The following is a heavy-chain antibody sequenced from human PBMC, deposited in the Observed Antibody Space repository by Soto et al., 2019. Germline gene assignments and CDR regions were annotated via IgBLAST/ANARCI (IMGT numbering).Heavy chain of an antibody. CDR3: AKDEISKTIRGDAFNF. CDR2: ISYDGTYQ. Sequence: QVQLVESGGGVVQPGRSLRLSCAASGFTFSSDGMHWVRQAPGKGLEWVAVISYDGTYQYYVDSVKGRFTISRDNSKNMLYLQMNSLRAEDTAIYYCAKDEISKTIRGDAFNFWGQGTMVTVSS. V-gene: IGHV3-30*18. J-gene: IGHJ3*01. CDR1: GFTFSSDG. D-gene: IGHD2-21*01.